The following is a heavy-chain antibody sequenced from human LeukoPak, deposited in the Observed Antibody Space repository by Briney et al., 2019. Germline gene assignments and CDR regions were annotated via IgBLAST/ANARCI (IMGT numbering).Heavy chain of an antibody. Sequence: GGSLRLSCAASGFIFSNYWMGWVRQAPGKGLACVANIKTDGSETYYVDSVRGRFTISRDNAKNSLFLQMNSLRAEDTAIYYCVSAIRGSPIDYWGQGTLVSVPS. CDR1: GFIFSNYW. CDR2: IKTDGSET. D-gene: IGHD3-10*01. J-gene: IGHJ4*02. V-gene: IGHV3-7*01. CDR3: VSAIRGSPIDY.